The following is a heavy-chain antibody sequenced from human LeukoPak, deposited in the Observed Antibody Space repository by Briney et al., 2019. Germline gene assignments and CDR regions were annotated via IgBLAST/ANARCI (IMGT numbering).Heavy chain of an antibody. D-gene: IGHD3-10*01. CDR2: IKQDGSEK. CDR1: GFTFSDAW. CDR3: ARYGLGSFYFDY. V-gene: IGHV3-7*01. J-gene: IGHJ4*02. Sequence: HPGGSLRLSCAASGFTFSDAWMSWVRQAPGKGLEWVANIKQDGSEKYYLDSVRGRFTISRDNARNSLYLQMNSLRAEDTAVYYCARYGLGSFYFDYWGQGTLVTVSS.